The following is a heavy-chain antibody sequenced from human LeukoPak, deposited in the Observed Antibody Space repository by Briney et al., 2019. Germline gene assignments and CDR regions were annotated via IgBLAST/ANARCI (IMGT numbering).Heavy chain of an antibody. J-gene: IGHJ4*02. CDR2: IYYSGST. V-gene: IGHV4-59*01. D-gene: IGHD6-19*01. CDR1: GGSISSYY. CDR3: TRDSSSGWSYFDY. Sequence: SETLSLTCTVSGGSISSYYWSWIRQPPGKGLEWIGYIYYSGSTNYNPSLKSRVTISVDTSKNQFSLKLSSVTAADTAVYYCTRDSSSGWSYFDYWGQGTLVTVSS.